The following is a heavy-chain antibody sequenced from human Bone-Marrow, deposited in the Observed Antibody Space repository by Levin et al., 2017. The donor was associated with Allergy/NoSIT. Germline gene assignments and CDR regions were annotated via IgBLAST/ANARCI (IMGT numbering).Heavy chain of an antibody. CDR3: ARESETDYQGGYGIDY. D-gene: IGHD3-16*01. V-gene: IGHV3-11*01. J-gene: IGHJ4*03. CDR2: ISSGSQTT. Sequence: GGSLRLSCAASGFPFSDYYMGWVRQAPGKGLEWLSYISSGSQTTYYADSVKGRFTISRDNAHNLLFLHMTSLTTDDTALYYCARESETDYQGGYGIDYWGRGVLVTVSS. CDR1: GFPFSDYY.